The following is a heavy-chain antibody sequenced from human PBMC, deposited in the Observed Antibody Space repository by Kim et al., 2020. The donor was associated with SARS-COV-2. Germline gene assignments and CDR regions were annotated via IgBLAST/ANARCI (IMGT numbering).Heavy chain of an antibody. Sequence: GGSLRLSCAASGFTFTMYSMHCVRQAPGKGLEWVAFISFDGSNTDYADSVKGRFTVSRDSSKNTVFLVMGRLRLEDTALYFCSRDPIYASGRGYFVSWG. CDR2: ISFDGSNT. J-gene: IGHJ4*03. CDR3: SRDPIYASGRGYFVS. CDR1: GFTFTMYS. D-gene: IGHD6-19*01. V-gene: IGHV3-30*04.